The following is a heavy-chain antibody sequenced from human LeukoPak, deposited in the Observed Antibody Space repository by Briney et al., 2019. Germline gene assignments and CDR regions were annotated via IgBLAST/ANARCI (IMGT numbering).Heavy chain of an antibody. V-gene: IGHV4-39*01. CDR1: GGSISSSSYY. J-gene: IGHJ4*02. D-gene: IGHD3-3*01. CDR3: ARQWADFWSGYYLVFDY. CDR2: IYYSGST. Sequence: SETLSLTCTVSGGSISSSSYYWGWIRQPPGKGLEWIVSIYYSGSTYYNPSLKSRVTISVDTSKNQFSLKLSSVTAADTAVYYCARQWADFWSGYYLVFDYWGQGTLVTVSS.